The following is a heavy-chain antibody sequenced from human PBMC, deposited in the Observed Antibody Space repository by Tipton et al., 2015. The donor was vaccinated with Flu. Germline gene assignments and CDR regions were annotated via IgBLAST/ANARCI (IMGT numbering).Heavy chain of an antibody. D-gene: IGHD3-22*01. CDR2: IYYSGST. Sequence: TLSLTCTVSGGSISSSSYYWGWIRQPPGKGLEWIGSIYYSGSTYYNPSLKSRVTISVDTSKNQFSLKLSSVTAADTAVYYCARDFSHYYDSIGNDYWGQGTLVTVSS. CDR3: ARDFSHYYDSIGNDY. CDR1: GGSISSSSYY. J-gene: IGHJ4*02. V-gene: IGHV4-39*07.